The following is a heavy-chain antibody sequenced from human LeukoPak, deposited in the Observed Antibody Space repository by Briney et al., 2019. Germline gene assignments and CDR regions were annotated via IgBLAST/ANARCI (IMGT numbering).Heavy chain of an antibody. CDR2: IYYSGST. J-gene: IGHJ4*02. CDR1: GGSISSYY. Sequence: SETLSLTCTVSGGSISSYYWSWIRQPPGKGLEWIGYIYYSGSTNYNPSLKSRVTISVDTSKNQFSLKLSSVTAADTAVYCCAETRSGSYFEDWGQGTLVTVSS. D-gene: IGHD1-26*01. CDR3: AETRSGSYFED. V-gene: IGHV4-59*01.